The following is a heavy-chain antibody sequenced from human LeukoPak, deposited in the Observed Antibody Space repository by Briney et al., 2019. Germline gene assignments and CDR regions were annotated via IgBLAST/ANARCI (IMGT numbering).Heavy chain of an antibody. CDR2: ISGSGGST. V-gene: IGHV3-23*01. CDR1: GFTFSSYA. D-gene: IGHD6-13*01. J-gene: IGHJ4*02. CDR3: GRVEIAGAGGFDY. Sequence: GGSLRLSCAASGFTFSSYAMSWVRQAPGKGLEWVSAISGSGGSTYYADSVKGRFTISRDNSKNTLYLQMNSLRAADTAVYYCGRVEIAGAGGFDYWGQGTLVTVSS.